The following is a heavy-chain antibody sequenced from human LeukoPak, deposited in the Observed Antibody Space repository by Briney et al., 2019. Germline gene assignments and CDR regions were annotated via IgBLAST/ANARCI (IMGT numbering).Heavy chain of an antibody. D-gene: IGHD6-19*01. J-gene: IGHJ4*02. CDR2: INPSGGST. Sequence: ASVKVSCKASGYTFTSYYMHWLRQAPGQGLEWMGIINPSGGSTSYAQKFQGRVTMTRDTSTSTVYMELSSLRSEDTAVYYCARDVEAVAGSYYFDYWGQGTLVTVSS. V-gene: IGHV1-46*01. CDR1: GYTFTSYY. CDR3: ARDVEAVAGSYYFDY.